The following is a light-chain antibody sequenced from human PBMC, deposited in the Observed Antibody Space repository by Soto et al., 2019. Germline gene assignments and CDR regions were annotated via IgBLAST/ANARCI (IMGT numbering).Light chain of an antibody. Sequence: EIVMTQSPVTLSVSPGERVTISCRASQSVSGNLAWYQQKPGQAPRLLIYGASTRATGIPARFSGSGSGTEVTLTISSLQTEDFAVYYCQQYNKWPLTFGGGTKVEIK. CDR2: GAS. CDR1: QSVSGN. CDR3: QQYNKWPLT. V-gene: IGKV3-15*01. J-gene: IGKJ4*01.